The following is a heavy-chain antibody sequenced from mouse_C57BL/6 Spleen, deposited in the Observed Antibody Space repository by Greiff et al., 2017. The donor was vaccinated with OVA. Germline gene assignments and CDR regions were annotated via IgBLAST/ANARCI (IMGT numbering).Heavy chain of an antibody. V-gene: IGHV1-59*01. J-gene: IGHJ2*01. CDR2: IDPSDSYT. D-gene: IGHD1-1*01. Sequence: QVQLQQPGAELVRPGTSVKLSCKASGYTFTSYWMHWVKQRPGQGLEWIGVIDPSDSYTNYNQKFKGKATLTVDTSSSTAYMQLSSLTSEDSAVYYCARAITTVVAFDYWGKGTTLTVSS. CDR3: ARAITTVVAFDY. CDR1: GYTFTSYW.